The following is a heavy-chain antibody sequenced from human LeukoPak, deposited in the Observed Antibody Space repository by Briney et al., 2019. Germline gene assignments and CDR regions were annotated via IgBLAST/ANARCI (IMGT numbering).Heavy chain of an antibody. J-gene: IGHJ4*02. V-gene: IGHV4-34*01. CDR1: GGSFSGYY. D-gene: IGHD6-19*01. CDR3: ATPQRREQWLVFDY. CDR2: INHSGST. Sequence: SETLSLTCAVYGGSFSGYYWSWIRQPPGKGLEWIGEINHSGSTNYNPSLKSRVSISVDTSKNQSSLKLSSVTAADTAVYYCATPQRREQWLVFDYWGQGTLVTVSS.